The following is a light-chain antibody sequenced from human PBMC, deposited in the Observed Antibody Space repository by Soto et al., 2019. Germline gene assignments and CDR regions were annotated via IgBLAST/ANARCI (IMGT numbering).Light chain of an antibody. CDR2: DAS. CDR1: QSLSSN. CDR3: QEYRNVLGT. V-gene: IGKV3-15*01. Sequence: EIVMTPSPDTLSLSPGERAAPSWRAGQSLSSNLAWYQQKPGQAPRLLIYDASKRATGIPARFSGSGSGNEFTRTTCSLKAEECALSFCQEYRNVLGTCGEGTKLDIK. J-gene: IGKJ1*01.